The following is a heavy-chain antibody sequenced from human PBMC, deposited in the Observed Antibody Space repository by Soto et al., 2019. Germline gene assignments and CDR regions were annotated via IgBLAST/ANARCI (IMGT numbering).Heavy chain of an antibody. CDR1: GFTFSDHY. CDR2: TRNKANSYAT. J-gene: IGHJ4*02. CDR3: ASSLGYCSSTTCHHYYFDY. V-gene: IGHV3-72*01. Sequence: EVQLVESGGGLVQPGGSLRLSCAASGFTFSDHYMDWVRQAPGKGLEWVGRTRNKANSYATEYAASVKGRFTISRDDSKYSLYLQMNSLKTEDMAVYYCASSLGYCSSTTCHHYYFDYWGQGTLVTVSS. D-gene: IGHD2-2*01.